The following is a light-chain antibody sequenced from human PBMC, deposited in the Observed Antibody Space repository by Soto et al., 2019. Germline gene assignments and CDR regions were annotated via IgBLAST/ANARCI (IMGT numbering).Light chain of an antibody. CDR3: QQYDSHPMYA. CDR2: GAS. J-gene: IGKJ2*01. V-gene: IGKV1-39*01. CDR1: QSISTY. Sequence: ERTLTPCSRSASGGDIVIFTCRASQSISTYLDWYEQKPGKAPNLLIYGASNLQSGFPSRFSGGGSGTEFTLTISSLQPDDFATYYCQQYDSHPMYAFGQGTKVDI.